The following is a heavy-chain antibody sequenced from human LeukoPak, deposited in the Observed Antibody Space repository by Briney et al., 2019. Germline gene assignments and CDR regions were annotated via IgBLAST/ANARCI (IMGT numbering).Heavy chain of an antibody. CDR1: GFTFSSYA. V-gene: IGHV3-23*01. J-gene: IGHJ4*02. D-gene: IGHD2-2*01. CDR2: ISGSGGST. Sequence: GGSLRLSCAASGFTFSSYAMSWVRQAPGKGLEWVSAISGSGGSTYYADSVKGRFTISRDNSKNTLYLQMNSLRAEDTAVYYCARGGVVVPAAFDYWGQGTLVTVSS. CDR3: ARGGVVVPAAFDY.